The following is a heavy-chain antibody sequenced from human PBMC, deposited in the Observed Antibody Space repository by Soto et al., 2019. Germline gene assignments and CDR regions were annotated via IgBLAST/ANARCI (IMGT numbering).Heavy chain of an antibody. V-gene: IGHV1-18*04. D-gene: IGHD6-13*01. Sequence: GPSVKVSCKASGYIFTTYTITWVRQAPGQGLEWMGWISVHNNNGNYAQSFQGRVTMTTDTSTSTAYMGLRSLRSDDTAVYYCARGQQRVAYWGQGTLVTVSS. J-gene: IGHJ4*02. CDR2: ISVHNNNG. CDR3: ARGQQRVAY. CDR1: GYIFTTYT.